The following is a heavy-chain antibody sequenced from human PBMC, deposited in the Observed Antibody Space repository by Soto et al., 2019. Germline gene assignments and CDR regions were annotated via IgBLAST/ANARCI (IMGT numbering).Heavy chain of an antibody. Sequence: QVQLVQSGAGVKKPGASVKVSCKASGYTFTSYGISWVRQAPGQGLEWMGWISAYNGNTNYAQKLQGRVTMTTDTSTSTAYMELRSLRSDDTTVYYCAGDPAAYCGGDCSIEDYWGQGTLVTVSS. CDR3: AGDPAAYCGGDCSIEDY. J-gene: IGHJ4*02. V-gene: IGHV1-18*04. CDR1: GYTFTSYG. CDR2: ISAYNGNT. D-gene: IGHD2-21*02.